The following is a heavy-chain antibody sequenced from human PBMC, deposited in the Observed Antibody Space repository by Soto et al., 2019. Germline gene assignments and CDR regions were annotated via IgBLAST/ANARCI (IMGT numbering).Heavy chain of an antibody. Sequence: GGALGVSSSATGVILTRYSMNWVRQAPGKGLEWVSSISSTTNYIYYGDSMKGRFTISRDNAKNSLYLEMNSLRAEDTAVYYCARESEDLTSNFDYWGQGTLVTVPS. V-gene: IGHV3-21*06. CDR2: ISSTTNYI. J-gene: IGHJ4*02. CDR1: GVILTRYS. CDR3: ARESEDLTSNFDY.